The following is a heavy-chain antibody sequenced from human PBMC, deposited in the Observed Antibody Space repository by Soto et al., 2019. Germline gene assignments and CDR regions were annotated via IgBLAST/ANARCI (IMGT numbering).Heavy chain of an antibody. CDR3: ARMESFGSLNWFDP. V-gene: IGHV1-8*02. Sequence: GGSVKVSCKASGYTFTNNDVSWVRQATGQGPEWMGWMNPGSGDTGYAQKFQGRVTMTRDISIATAYMELNSLTSEDTAIYYCARMESFGSLNWFDPWGQAPLLTVSS. CDR2: MNPGSGDT. CDR1: GYTFTNND. D-gene: IGHD5-18*01. J-gene: IGHJ5*02.